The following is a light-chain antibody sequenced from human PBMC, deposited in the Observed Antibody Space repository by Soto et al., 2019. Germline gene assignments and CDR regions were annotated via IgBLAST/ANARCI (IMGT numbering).Light chain of an antibody. V-gene: IGLV7-46*01. CDR2: DTS. CDR1: TGAVTSGHY. J-gene: IGLJ1*01. CDR3: LLSYSGARPV. Sequence: QAVVTQEPSLTVSPGATVTLTCGSSTGAVTSGHYPYWFQQKPGQAPRTLIYDTSNKHSWTPARFSGSLLGGKAALTLSGAQPEDEAEYYCLLSYSGARPVFGTGTKVTVL.